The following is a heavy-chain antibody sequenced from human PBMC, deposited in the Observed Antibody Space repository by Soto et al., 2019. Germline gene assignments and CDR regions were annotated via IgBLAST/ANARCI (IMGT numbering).Heavy chain of an antibody. D-gene: IGHD3-3*02. Sequence: QVQLVESGGGVVQPGRSLRLSCVASGFTFSYYGMHWVRQAPGKGLEWVAVTSYEESNKYYADPVKGRFTISRDNSKNTLYLQMTSLRAEDTAVXYCAKPIAISGVIIDAFDIWGQGTLVTVSS. CDR3: AKPIAISGVIIDAFDI. CDR1: GFTFSYYG. J-gene: IGHJ3*02. V-gene: IGHV3-30*18. CDR2: TSYEESNK.